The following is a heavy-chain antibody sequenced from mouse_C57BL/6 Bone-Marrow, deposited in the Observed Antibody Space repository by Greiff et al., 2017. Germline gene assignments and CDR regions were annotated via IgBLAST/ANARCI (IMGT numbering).Heavy chain of an antibody. Sequence: EVQLVESGGGLVQPGGSMKLSCVASGFTFSNYWMNWVRQSPEKGLEWVAQIRLKSDNYATHYAESVKGRFTISSDDSKSSVYLQMNNLRAEDTGIYYCTEGCFYAKDDWGQGTSVTVSS. CDR2: IRLKSDNYAT. J-gene: IGHJ4*01. D-gene: IGHD3-3*01. CDR1: GFTFSNYW. V-gene: IGHV6-3*01. CDR3: TEGCFYAKDD.